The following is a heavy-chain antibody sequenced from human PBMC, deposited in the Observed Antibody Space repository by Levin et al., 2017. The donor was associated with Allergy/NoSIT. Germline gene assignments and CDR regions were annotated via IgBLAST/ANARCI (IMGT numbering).Heavy chain of an antibody. J-gene: IGHJ4*02. CDR2: IYASADSI. D-gene: IGHD5-12*01. V-gene: IGHV3-23*01. CDR3: ARSSRGYGTFDY. CDR1: GFTFSSYA. Sequence: GGSLRLSCAASGFTFSSYAMSWVRQDPGKGLEWVSAIYASADSIYYSDSVKGRFTISRDSSKNTLYLHMNSLRAEDTAVYYCARSSRGYGTFDYWGQGTLVTVSS.